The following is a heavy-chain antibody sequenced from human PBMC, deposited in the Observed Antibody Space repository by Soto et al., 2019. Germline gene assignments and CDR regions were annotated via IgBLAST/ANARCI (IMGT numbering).Heavy chain of an antibody. Sequence: GGSLRLSCAASGFTFSSYAMSWVRQAPGKGLEWVSAISGSGGSTYYADSVKGRFTISRDNSKNTLYLQMNSLRAEDTAVYYCAKTDKSFGAVNLWSYYYGMDVWGQGTTVTVSS. CDR3: AKTDKSFGAVNLWSYYYGMDV. V-gene: IGHV3-23*01. CDR1: GFTFSSYA. CDR2: ISGSGGST. D-gene: IGHD3-3*01. J-gene: IGHJ6*02.